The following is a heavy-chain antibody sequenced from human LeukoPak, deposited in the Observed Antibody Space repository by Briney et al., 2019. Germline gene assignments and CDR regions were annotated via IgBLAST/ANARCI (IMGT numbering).Heavy chain of an antibody. Sequence: SETLSLTCAVYGGSFSGYYWSWIRQPPGKGLEWIGYIYYSGSTNYNPSLKSRVTISVDTSKNQFSLKLSSVTAADTAVYYCARHEAAGRYNWFDPWGQGTLVTASS. CDR1: GGSFSGYY. CDR3: ARHEAAGRYNWFDP. CDR2: IYYSGST. V-gene: IGHV4-59*08. D-gene: IGHD6-13*01. J-gene: IGHJ5*02.